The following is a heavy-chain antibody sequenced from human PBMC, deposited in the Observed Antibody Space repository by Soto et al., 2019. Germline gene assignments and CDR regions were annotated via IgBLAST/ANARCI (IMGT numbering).Heavy chain of an antibody. V-gene: IGHV1-2*04. CDR3: ARGSRDTAMIFDY. J-gene: IGHJ4*02. CDR2: INPNSGGT. Sequence: SVKVSCKASGYTFTGYYMHWVRQAPGQGLEWMGWINPNSGGTNYAQKFQGWVTMTRDTSISTAYMELSRLRSDDTAMYYCARGSRDTAMIFDYWGQGTLVTVSS. D-gene: IGHD5-18*01. CDR1: GYTFTGYY.